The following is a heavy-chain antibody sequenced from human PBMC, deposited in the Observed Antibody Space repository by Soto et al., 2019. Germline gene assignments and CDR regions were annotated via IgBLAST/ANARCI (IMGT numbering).Heavy chain of an antibody. CDR3: TGQSVDGAIDY. Sequence: SQTLSLTCAISVYSVSSNSAAWNWIIQSPSRGLEWLGRTYYRSKWYHGYAVSVKSRITINPDTSKNQSSLQLSSVTPEDTAVYYCTGQSVDGAIDYWGQGTPVTVSS. V-gene: IGHV6-1*01. CDR1: VYSVSSNSAA. CDR2: TYYRSKWYH. J-gene: IGHJ4*02. D-gene: IGHD2-8*02.